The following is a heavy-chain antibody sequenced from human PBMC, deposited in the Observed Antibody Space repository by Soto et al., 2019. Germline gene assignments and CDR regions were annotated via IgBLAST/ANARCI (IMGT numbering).Heavy chain of an antibody. CDR3: ARSPGYYFAT. CDR2: INAANGNT. V-gene: IGHV1-3*01. J-gene: IGHJ4*02. CDR1: GYTFTSYA. Sequence: QVQFVQSGAEVKKPGASVTVSCKASGYTFTSYAMHWLRQAPGQTLEWMGWINAANGNTKYSENFQGRVTITRDTSASTAYMELSSLRSEDTAVYYCARSPGYYFATWGQGTLVTVSS.